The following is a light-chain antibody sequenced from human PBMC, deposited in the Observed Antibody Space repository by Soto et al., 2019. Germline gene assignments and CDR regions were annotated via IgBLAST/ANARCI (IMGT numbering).Light chain of an antibody. CDR2: KAS. CDR3: QQYNSYSWT. J-gene: IGKJ1*01. V-gene: IGKV1-5*03. CDR1: ESISSW. Sequence: DSRMTQSPPTVSASAGDRVTIPCRASESISSWLAWYQQKPGKAPKLLMYKASSLESGVPSRFSGSGSGTEFTLTISSLQPDDFATYYCQQYNSYSWTFGQGTKVDIK.